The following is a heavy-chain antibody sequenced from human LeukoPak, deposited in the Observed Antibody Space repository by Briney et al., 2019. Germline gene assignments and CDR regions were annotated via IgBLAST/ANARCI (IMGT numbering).Heavy chain of an antibody. CDR2: IKEDGSEK. J-gene: IGHJ4*02. V-gene: IGHV3-7*03. CDR3: VSGGYTYAY. D-gene: IGHD5-18*01. Sequence: GGSLRLSCAASGFIFSSYWMSWVRQAPGKGLEWVAKIKEDGSEKYYVDSVKGRFTVSRDNAKKSLYPQMNSLRAEDTAVYYCVSGGYTYAYWGQGTLVTVSS. CDR1: GFIFSSYW.